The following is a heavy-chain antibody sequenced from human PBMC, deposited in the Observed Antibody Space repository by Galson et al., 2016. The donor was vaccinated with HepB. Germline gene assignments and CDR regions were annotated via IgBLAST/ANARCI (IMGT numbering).Heavy chain of an antibody. J-gene: IGHJ3*02. CDR1: GGTFSNYS. CDR2: INPKFGTA. Sequence: SVKVSCKASGGTFSNYSFGWVRQAPGQGLEWMGGINPKFGTANYVQKFQGRVPISADKSTTTACMELSSLRSEDTAVYYCVRGGTYMEVFYVLHIWGQGTMVTVSS. D-gene: IGHD3-10*02. CDR3: VRGGTYMEVFYVLHI. V-gene: IGHV1-69*06.